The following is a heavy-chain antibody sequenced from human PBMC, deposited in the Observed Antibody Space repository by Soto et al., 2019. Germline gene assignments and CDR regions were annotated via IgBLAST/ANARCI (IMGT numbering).Heavy chain of an antibody. CDR3: ARVRGGSYYFYYYGMDV. V-gene: IGHV4-34*01. CDR2: INHSGST. J-gene: IGHJ6*02. CDR1: CGSFIGYY. D-gene: IGHD1-26*01. Sequence: PSETLSLTCAFYCGSFIGYYWSWIRQPPGKGLEWIGEINHSGSTNYNPSLKSRVTISVDTSKNQFSLKLSSVTAADTAVYCCARVRGGSYYFYYYGMDVWGQGTTVTVSS.